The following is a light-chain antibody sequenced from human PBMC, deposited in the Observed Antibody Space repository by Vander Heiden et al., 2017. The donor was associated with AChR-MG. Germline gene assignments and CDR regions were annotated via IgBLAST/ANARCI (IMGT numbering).Light chain of an antibody. CDR2: GAS. V-gene: IGKV3-15*01. Sequence: DIVMTQSPAILSVSPGERAALSCRASQSISSNLAWYQQKPGQTPRLLIFGASSRPTTVPARFSGSGSETEFTLTISSLQAKDFAVYYCQQYDNWPRTFGQGTKVEIK. J-gene: IGKJ1*01. CDR3: QQYDNWPRT. CDR1: QSISSN.